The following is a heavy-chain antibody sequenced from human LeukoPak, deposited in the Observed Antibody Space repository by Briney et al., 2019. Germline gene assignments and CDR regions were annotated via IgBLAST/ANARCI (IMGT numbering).Heavy chain of an antibody. CDR3: ARDPGHCSSTSCYKFFDY. D-gene: IGHD2-2*02. Sequence: GGSLRLSCAASGFTFSSYGMHWVRQAPGKGLEWVSYSSSSGSTIYYADSVKGRFTVSRDNAKNSLYLQMNSLRAEDTAVYYCARDPGHCSSTSCYKFFDYWGQGTLVTVSS. CDR1: GFTFSSYG. CDR2: SSSSGSTI. V-gene: IGHV3-48*04. J-gene: IGHJ4*02.